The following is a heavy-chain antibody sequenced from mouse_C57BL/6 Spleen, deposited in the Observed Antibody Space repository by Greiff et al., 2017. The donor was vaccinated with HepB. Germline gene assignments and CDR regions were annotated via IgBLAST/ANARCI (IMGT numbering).Heavy chain of an antibody. CDR1: GYTFTDHT. CDR2: IYPRDGST. Sequence: VQLQQSDAELVKPGASVKISCKVSGYTFTDHTIHWMKQRPEQGLEWIGYIYPRDGSTKYNEKFKGKATLTADKSSSTAYMQLNSLTSEDSAVYFCARGDYGNYVYYAMDYWGQGTSVTVSS. J-gene: IGHJ4*01. V-gene: IGHV1-78*01. D-gene: IGHD2-1*01. CDR3: ARGDYGNYVYYAMDY.